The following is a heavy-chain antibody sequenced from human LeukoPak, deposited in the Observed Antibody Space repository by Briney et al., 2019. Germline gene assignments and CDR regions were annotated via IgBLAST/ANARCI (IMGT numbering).Heavy chain of an antibody. D-gene: IGHD3-22*01. J-gene: IGHJ4*02. CDR3: ARVYYDSSGYFGYYFDY. V-gene: IGHV4-59*01. Sequence: SETLSLTCTVSGGSISSYYWSWIRQPPGKGLEWIGYIYYSGSTNYNPSLKSRVTISVDTSKNQFSLKLSSVTAADTAVYYCARVYYDSSGYFGYYFDYWGQGTLVTVSS. CDR2: IYYSGST. CDR1: GGSISSYY.